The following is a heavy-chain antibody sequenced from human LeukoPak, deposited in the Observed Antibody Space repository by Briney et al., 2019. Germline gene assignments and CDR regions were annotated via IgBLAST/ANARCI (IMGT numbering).Heavy chain of an antibody. D-gene: IGHD6-13*01. CDR2: INHSGST. J-gene: IGHJ5*02. CDR1: GGSITSTTYY. Sequence: PSETLSLTCTVSGGSITSTTYYWGWIRQPPGKGLEWIGEINHSGSTNYNPSLKSRVTISVDTSKNQFSLKLSSVTAADTAVYYCARGRRKRQQLVLNWFDPWGQGTLVTVSS. CDR3: ARGRRKRQQLVLNWFDP. V-gene: IGHV4-39*07.